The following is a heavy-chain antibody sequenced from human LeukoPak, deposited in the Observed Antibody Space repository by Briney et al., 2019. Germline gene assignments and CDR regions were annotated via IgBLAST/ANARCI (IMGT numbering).Heavy chain of an antibody. V-gene: IGHV3-48*04. CDR3: ARSRTYGGLYYFDY. J-gene: IGHJ4*02. Sequence: GGSLRLSCTASGFTFSSYSMNWVRLAPGKGLEWVSYISSSGSTIYYADSVKGRFTISRDNAKNSLYPQMNSLRAEDTAVYYCARSRTYGGLYYFDYWGQGTLVTVSS. D-gene: IGHD4-23*01. CDR1: GFTFSSYS. CDR2: ISSSGSTI.